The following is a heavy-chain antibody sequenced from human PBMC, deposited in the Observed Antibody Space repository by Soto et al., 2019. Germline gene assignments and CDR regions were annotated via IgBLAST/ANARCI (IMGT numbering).Heavy chain of an antibody. CDR3: AKDESSALGLLRYFDWLPHNHPHY. V-gene: IGHV3-30*18. J-gene: IGHJ4*02. CDR2: ISYEGSNK. D-gene: IGHD3-9*01. Sequence: GGSLRLSCSASGFTFSSCGMHWVRQAPGKGLEWVAVISYEGSNKYYAYSVKGRFTISRDKSENTLYLQMNSLRAEDTAVYYCAKDESSALGLLRYFDWLPHNHPHYWGQGPLVTVSS. CDR1: GFTFSSCG.